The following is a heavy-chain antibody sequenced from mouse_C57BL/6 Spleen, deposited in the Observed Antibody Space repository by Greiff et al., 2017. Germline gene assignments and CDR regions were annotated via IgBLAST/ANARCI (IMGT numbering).Heavy chain of an antibody. V-gene: IGHV5-17*01. CDR2: ISSGSSTI. Sequence: EVMLVESGGGLVKPGGSLKLSCAASGFTFSDYGMHWVRQAPEKGLEWVAYISSGSSTIYYADTVKGRFTISRGNAKNTLFLRMTSLGSEDTAMYYCAGGGAWFADWGTGTLVTVSA. CDR3: AGGGAWFAD. CDR1: GFTFSDYG. J-gene: IGHJ3*01.